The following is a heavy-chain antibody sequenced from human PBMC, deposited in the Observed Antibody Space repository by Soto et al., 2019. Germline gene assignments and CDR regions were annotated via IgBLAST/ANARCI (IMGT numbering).Heavy chain of an antibody. D-gene: IGHD6-19*01. J-gene: IGHJ4*02. V-gene: IGHV3-7*03. Sequence: EVQLVESGGGLVQPGGSLTLSCVASGFMFSNYFMTWVRQAPGKGLEWVANIKRDGSEKNYADSVKGRFTISRNNAKNSLYLQMNSLRAEDTAVYYCTGGSGWSSDFWGQGTHVAVSS. CDR1: GFMFSNYF. CDR2: IKRDGSEK. CDR3: TGGSGWSSDF.